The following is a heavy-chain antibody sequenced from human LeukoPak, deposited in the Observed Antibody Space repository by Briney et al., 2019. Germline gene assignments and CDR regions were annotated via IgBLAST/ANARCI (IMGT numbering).Heavy chain of an antibody. CDR1: GGSLSSYY. V-gene: IGHV4-59*08. CDR3: ARGAGAGYNLQPFDY. D-gene: IGHD5-24*01. CDR2: IYYSGST. Sequence: SGTLSLTCTVSGGSLSSYYWSWIRQPPGRGLEWMGYIYYSGSTKYNPSLKSRVSISVDTSKNQFSLKLSSVTAADTAVYYCARGAGAGYNLQPFDYWGQGSLVTVSS. J-gene: IGHJ4*02.